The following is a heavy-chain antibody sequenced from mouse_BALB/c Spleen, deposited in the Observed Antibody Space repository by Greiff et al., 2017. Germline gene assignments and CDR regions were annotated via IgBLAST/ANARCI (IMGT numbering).Heavy chain of an antibody. J-gene: IGHJ2*01. CDR3: ARKSLMITNYFDY. CDR1: GFNIKDTY. Sequence: EVQLQQSGAELVKPGASVKLSCTASGFNIKDTYMHWVKQRPEQGLEWIGRIDPANGNTKYDPKFQGKATITADTSSNTAYLQLSSLTSEDTAVYYCARKSLMITNYFDYWGQGTTLTVSS. V-gene: IGHV14-3*02. D-gene: IGHD2-4*01. CDR2: IDPANGNT.